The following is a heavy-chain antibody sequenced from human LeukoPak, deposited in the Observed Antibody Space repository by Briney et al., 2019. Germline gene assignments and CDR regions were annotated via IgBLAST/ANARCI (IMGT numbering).Heavy chain of an antibody. D-gene: IGHD1-26*01. CDR2: IYYSGST. CDR3: ARHKGGSLTFDY. Sequence: NPSETLSLICTVSGGSISSSSYYWGWIRQPPGEGLEGIGSIYYSGSTYYNPSLKRRVTISVDTSKNQFSLKLSSVTAADTAVYYCARHKGGSLTFDYWGQGTLVTVSS. V-gene: IGHV4-39*01. CDR1: GGSISSSSYY. J-gene: IGHJ4*02.